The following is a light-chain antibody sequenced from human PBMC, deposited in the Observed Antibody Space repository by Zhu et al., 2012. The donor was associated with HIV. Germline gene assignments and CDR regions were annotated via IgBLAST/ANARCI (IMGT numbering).Light chain of an antibody. V-gene: IGKV3-11*01. CDR3: QQRSNWPLT. Sequence: IVLTQSPATLSLSPGERATVSCRASRSVSSFLAWYQQKPGQAPRLLIYDSSKRAAGIPPRFSGSGSGTDFTLTISSLEPEDFALYYCQQRSNWPLTFGGGTKVGDQT. J-gene: IGKJ4*01. CDR1: RSVSSF. CDR2: DSS.